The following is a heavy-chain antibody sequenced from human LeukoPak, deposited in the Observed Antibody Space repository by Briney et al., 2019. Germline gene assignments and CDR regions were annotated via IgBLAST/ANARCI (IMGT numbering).Heavy chain of an antibody. J-gene: IGHJ4*02. Sequence: GSLRLSCAASGFTFSSYEMNWVRQAPGKGLEWVSYISSSGSTIYYADSVKGRFTISRDNSKNTLYLQTNSLRAEDTAVYYCAMGTVTTGPLNYWGQGTLVTVSS. V-gene: IGHV3-48*03. CDR3: AMGTVTTGPLNY. CDR2: ISSSGSTI. CDR1: GFTFSSYE. D-gene: IGHD4-17*01.